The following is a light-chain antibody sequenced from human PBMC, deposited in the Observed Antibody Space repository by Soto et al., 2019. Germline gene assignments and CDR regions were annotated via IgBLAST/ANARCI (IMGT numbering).Light chain of an antibody. V-gene: IGKV3-11*01. J-gene: IGKJ4*01. CDR1: QSVGSY. CDR3: QQRSNWLT. Sequence: EIVLTQSPATLSLSPGESATLSCRASQSVGSYLAWYQQKPGQAPRLLIYDASNRATGIPARFSGSGSGTDFTLTISSLEPEDFAVYSCQQRSNWLTFGGGTKVEIK. CDR2: DAS.